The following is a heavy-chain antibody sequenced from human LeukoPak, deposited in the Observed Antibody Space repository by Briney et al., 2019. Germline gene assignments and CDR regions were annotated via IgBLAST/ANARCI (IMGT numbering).Heavy chain of an antibody. V-gene: IGHV4-59*08. CDR3: VGGHQWLAFNS. CDR2: IYYSGST. D-gene: IGHD6-19*01. Sequence: SETLSLTCTVPGGSISSYYWSWLRQPPEKGLEWIGYIYYSGSTNYNPSLKSRVTMSVDTSKNQFSLNLTSVSAADTAVYYCVGGHQWLAFNSWGQGALVTVSS. J-gene: IGHJ4*02. CDR1: GGSISSYY.